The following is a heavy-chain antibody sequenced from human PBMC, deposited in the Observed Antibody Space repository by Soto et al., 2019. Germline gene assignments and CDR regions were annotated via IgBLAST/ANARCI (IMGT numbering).Heavy chain of an antibody. V-gene: IGHV3-48*01. CDR1: GFTFSGYS. CDR2: ISSSSDTI. CDR3: ARDKYGGYEFDY. D-gene: IGHD5-12*01. J-gene: IGHJ4*02. Sequence: GGSLRLSCAASGFTFSGYSMNWVRQAPGKGLEWVSYISSSSDTIYYADSVKGRFTISRDNAKNSLYLQVNSLRAEDTAVYYCARDKYGGYEFDYWGQGTLVTV.